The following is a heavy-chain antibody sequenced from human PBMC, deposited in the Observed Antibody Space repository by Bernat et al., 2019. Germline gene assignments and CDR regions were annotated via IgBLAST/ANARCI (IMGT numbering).Heavy chain of an antibody. Sequence: EVQLLESGGGLVQPGGSLRLSCAASGFTFSNYAMRWVRQAPGKGLQWVSAISACGSSTNYADPVKGRFTISRDNSKNTLLLQMNSLRAEDTAVYYCAKTYYYDSGSYDYWGQGTLVTVSS. CDR2: ISACGSST. J-gene: IGHJ4*02. V-gene: IGHV3-23*01. CDR3: AKTYYYDSGSYDY. D-gene: IGHD3-10*01. CDR1: GFTFSNYA.